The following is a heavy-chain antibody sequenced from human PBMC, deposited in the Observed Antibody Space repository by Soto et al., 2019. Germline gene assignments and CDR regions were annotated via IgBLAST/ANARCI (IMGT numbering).Heavy chain of an antibody. CDR3: AKDQGYGDDAFDI. V-gene: IGHV3-23*01. D-gene: IGHD4-17*01. CDR1: GFTFSSYA. J-gene: IGHJ3*02. CDR2: ISGSGGST. Sequence: GGSLRLSCAASGFTFSSYAMSWVRQAPGKGLEWVSAISGSGGSTYYADSVKGRFTISRDNSKNTLYPQMNSLRAEDTAVYYCAKDQGYGDDAFDIWGQGTMVTVSS.